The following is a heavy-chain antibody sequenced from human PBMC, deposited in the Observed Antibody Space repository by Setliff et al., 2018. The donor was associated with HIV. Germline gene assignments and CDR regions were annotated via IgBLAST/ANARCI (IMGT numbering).Heavy chain of an antibody. CDR1: GLTFNNYW. CDR2: ISPDGRST. D-gene: IGHD3-22*01. V-gene: IGHV3-74*01. Sequence: PGGSLRLSCAASGLTFNNYWMNWVRQVPGKGLVWVARISPDGRSTTHADAVKGRFTISRDNAKNTLYLHMNSLRADDTSVYHCALVGGITVPPDGFDIWGQGTMVTVSS. J-gene: IGHJ3*02. CDR3: ALVGGITVPPDGFDI.